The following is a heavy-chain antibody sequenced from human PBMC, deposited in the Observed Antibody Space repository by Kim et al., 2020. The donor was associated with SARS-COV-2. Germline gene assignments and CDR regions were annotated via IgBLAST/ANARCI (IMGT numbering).Heavy chain of an antibody. V-gene: IGHV3-48*03. D-gene: IGHD1-1*01. CDR2: ISSSGSTI. CDR1: GFTFSSYE. CDR3: AREGPLEYYYYYYGMDV. J-gene: IGHJ6*02. Sequence: GGSLRLSCAASGFTFSSYEMNWVRQAPGKGLEWVSYISSSGSTIYYADSVKGRFTISRDNAKNSLYLQMNSLRAEDTAVYYCAREGPLEYYYYYYGMDVWGQGTTVTVSS.